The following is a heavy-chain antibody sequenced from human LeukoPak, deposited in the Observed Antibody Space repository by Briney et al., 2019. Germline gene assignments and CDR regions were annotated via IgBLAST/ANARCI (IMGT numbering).Heavy chain of an antibody. J-gene: IGHJ4*02. D-gene: IGHD6-19*01. CDR2: SNTQGTYT. V-gene: IGHV3-74*01. CDR3: ARVGRPLIAVADNFDY. Sequence: MXGXGQAPGXGGLGVSRSNTQGTYTNYADAVKRRFTISRDNAKNSLYLQMNSLRAEDTAVYYCARVGRPLIAVADNFDYWGQGTLVTVSS.